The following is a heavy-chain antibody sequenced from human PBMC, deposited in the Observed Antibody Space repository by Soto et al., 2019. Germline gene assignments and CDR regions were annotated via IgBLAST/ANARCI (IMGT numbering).Heavy chain of an antibody. CDR2: INHSGST. D-gene: IGHD3-10*01. CDR1: GGSFSGYY. Sequence: SETLSLTCAVYGGSFSGYYWSWIRQPPGKGLDWIGEINHSGSTNYNPSLKCRVTISVDTSKNQFSLKLSSVTAADTAVYYFSDGGYYYGSGSPYYYYGMDVWGQGTTVTVSS. J-gene: IGHJ6*02. CDR3: SDGGYYYGSGSPYYYYGMDV. V-gene: IGHV4-34*01.